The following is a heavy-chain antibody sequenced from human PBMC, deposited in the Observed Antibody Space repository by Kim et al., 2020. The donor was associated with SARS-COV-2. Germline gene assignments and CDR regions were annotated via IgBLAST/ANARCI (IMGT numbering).Heavy chain of an antibody. D-gene: IGHD4-17*01. J-gene: IGHJ4*02. V-gene: IGHV4-4*07. CDR3: ARDADDYGDYGLGY. Sequence: NPSLKSRGTMSVDTSKNQFSLKLSSVTAADTAVYYCARDADDYGDYGLGYWGQGTLVTVSS.